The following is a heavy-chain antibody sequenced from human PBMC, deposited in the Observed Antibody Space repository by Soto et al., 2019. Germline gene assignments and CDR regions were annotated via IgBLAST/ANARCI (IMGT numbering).Heavy chain of an antibody. D-gene: IGHD5-12*01. CDR1: GDSVSSNSAA. CDR3: AREWLRNVDS. V-gene: IGHV6-1*01. CDR2: TYYRSKWYN. Sequence: AISGDSVSSNSAAWNWIRQSPSRGLVWLGRTYYRSKWYNDYAVSVKSRITINPDTSKNQISLSLSSVTATDTAIYYCAREWLRNVDSWGQGTLVTVSS. J-gene: IGHJ4*02.